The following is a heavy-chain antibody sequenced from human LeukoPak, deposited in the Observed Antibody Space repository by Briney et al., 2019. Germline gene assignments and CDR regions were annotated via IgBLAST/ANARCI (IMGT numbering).Heavy chain of an antibody. J-gene: IGHJ2*01. CDR3: AKERSWYFDL. CDR1: GFTVSSNY. V-gene: IGHV3-53*01. CDR2: IYSGGTT. Sequence: GGSLRLSCAASGFTVSSNYMTWVRQAPGKGLEWVSVIYSGGTTYYADSVKGRFTISRDNSKNTVHLQMNSLRAEDTAVYYCAKERSWYFDLWGRGTLVTVSS.